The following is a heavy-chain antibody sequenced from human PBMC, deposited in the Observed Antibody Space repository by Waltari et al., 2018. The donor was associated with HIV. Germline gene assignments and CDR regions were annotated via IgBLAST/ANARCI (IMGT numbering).Heavy chain of an antibody. J-gene: IGHJ3*01. CDR2: TYPGDSDI. D-gene: IGHD2-8*02. Sequence: EVQLVQSGAEVKRTGESLEISCQGSGYSFSTYWLVWVRQLPGIGLEWMGITYPGDSDIKYSLSFQGQVRISVDKSVSTVYLQWNFVKASDTAIYYCARLGGGHCTATSCPRPFDVWGQGTMVTVSS. CDR3: ARLGGGHCTATSCPRPFDV. CDR1: GYSFSTYW. V-gene: IGHV5-51*01.